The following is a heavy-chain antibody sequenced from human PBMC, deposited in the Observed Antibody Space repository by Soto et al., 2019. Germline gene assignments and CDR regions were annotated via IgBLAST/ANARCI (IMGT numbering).Heavy chain of an antibody. J-gene: IGHJ4*02. D-gene: IGHD1-26*01. CDR2: IYYSGST. CDR1: GGSISSGGYY. V-gene: IGHV4-31*03. Sequence: QVQLQESGPGLVKPSQTLSLTCTVSGGSISSGGYYWSWIRQHPGKGLAWIGYIYYSGSTYYNPSLKSRVNISVDTSKNQFSLKLCSVTAADTAVYYCARVNVEWELPCNFDSWGQGTLVTVSS. CDR3: ARVNVEWELPCNFDS.